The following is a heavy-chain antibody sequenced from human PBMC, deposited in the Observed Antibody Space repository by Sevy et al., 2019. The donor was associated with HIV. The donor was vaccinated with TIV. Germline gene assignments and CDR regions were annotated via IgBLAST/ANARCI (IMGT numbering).Heavy chain of an antibody. CDR3: ARGGGHSDWGYYFDF. CDR1: GGSISSGTYY. V-gene: IGHV4-39*01. Sequence: SETLSLTCTVSGGSISSGTYYWGWIRQPPGKGLEWIGNIYYGGTSYYNPSLKNRVTISVDTSKNQFSLNLRSVTAADTAVFYSARGGGHSDWGYYFDFWGQGTLVTDSS. J-gene: IGHJ4*02. CDR2: IYYGGTS. D-gene: IGHD7-27*01.